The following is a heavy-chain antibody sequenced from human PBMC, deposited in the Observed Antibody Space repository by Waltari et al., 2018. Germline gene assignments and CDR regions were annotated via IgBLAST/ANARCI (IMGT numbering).Heavy chain of an antibody. CDR3: ARAGKLEGLRFLEWLPNWFDP. V-gene: IGHV3-23*04. CDR1: GFTFSSYA. D-gene: IGHD3-3*01. CDR2: ISGSGGST. Sequence: EVQLVESGGGLVQPGGSLRLSCAASGFTFSSYAMSWVRQAPGKGLEWVSAISGSGGSTYYADSVKGRFTISRDNSKNTLYLQMNSLRAEDTAVYYCARAGKLEGLRFLEWLPNWFDPWGQGTLVTVSS. J-gene: IGHJ5*02.